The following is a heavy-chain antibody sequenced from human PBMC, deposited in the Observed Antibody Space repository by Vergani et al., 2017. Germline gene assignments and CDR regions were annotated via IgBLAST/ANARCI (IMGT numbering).Heavy chain of an antibody. Sequence: QVQLVQSGAEVKKPGASVKVSCKASGYTFTSYAMHWVRQAPGQGLEWMGIINPSGGSTSYAQKFQGRVTMTRDTSTSTVYMELSSLRSEDTAVYYCARDREGYDSSGYFLFDYWGQGTLVTVSS. CDR2: INPSGGST. V-gene: IGHV1-46*01. CDR1: GYTFTSYA. J-gene: IGHJ4*02. D-gene: IGHD3-22*01. CDR3: ARDREGYDSSGYFLFDY.